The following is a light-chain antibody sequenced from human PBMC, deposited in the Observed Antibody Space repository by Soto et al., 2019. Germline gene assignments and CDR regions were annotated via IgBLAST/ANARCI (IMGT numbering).Light chain of an antibody. CDR2: ENN. Sequence: QSVLTQPPSVSAAPGQKVTISCSGSSSNIGNNYVSWYQQLPGTAPKLLIYENNKRPSEIPDQFSGSKSGTSATLGITGLQTGDEADYYCGTWDSSLSEGDVFGTGTKLTVL. CDR1: SSNIGNNY. CDR3: GTWDSSLSEGDV. J-gene: IGLJ1*01. V-gene: IGLV1-51*02.